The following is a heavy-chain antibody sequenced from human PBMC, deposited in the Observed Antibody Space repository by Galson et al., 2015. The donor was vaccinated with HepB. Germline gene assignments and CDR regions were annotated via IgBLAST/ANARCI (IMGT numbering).Heavy chain of an antibody. CDR2: ISYDGSNK. Sequence: SLRLSCAASGFTFSSYAMHWVRQAPGKGLEWVAVISYDGSNKYYADSVKGRFTISRDNSKNTLYLQMNSLRAEDTAVYYCARNRATGGYSYQKDFDYWGQETLVTVPS. D-gene: IGHD5-18*01. V-gene: IGHV3-30*04. CDR1: GFTFSSYA. CDR3: ARNRATGGYSYQKDFDY. J-gene: IGHJ4*02.